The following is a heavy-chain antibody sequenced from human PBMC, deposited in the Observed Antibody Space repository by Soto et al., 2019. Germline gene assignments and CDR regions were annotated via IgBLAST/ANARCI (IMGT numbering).Heavy chain of an antibody. CDR3: ARGSLWFGALGADDP. CDR2: INPSGGST. V-gene: IGHV1-46*01. D-gene: IGHD3-10*01. J-gene: IGHJ5*02. CDR1: GYTFTSYY. Sequence: ASVKVSCKASGYTFTSYYMHWVRQAPGQGLEWMGIINPSGGSTSYAQKFQGRVTMTRDVSTNTAYMELTSLRSEDTAVYYCARGSLWFGALGADDPWGQGTLVTVSS.